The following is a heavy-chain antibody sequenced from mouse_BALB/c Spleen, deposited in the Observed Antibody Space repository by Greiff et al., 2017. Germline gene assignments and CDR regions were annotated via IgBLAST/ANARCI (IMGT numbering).Heavy chain of an antibody. V-gene: IGHV14-1*02. CDR1: GYTFTSYW. CDR3: ARSRGNPYAMDY. J-gene: IGHJ4*01. Sequence: VQLQQSGTVLARPGASVKMSCKASGYTFTSYWMHWVKQRPEQGLEWIGRIDPANGNTKYDPKFQGKATITADTSSNTAYLQLSSLTSEDTAVYYCARSRGNPYAMDYWGQGTSVTVSS. D-gene: IGHD2-1*01. CDR2: IDPANGNT.